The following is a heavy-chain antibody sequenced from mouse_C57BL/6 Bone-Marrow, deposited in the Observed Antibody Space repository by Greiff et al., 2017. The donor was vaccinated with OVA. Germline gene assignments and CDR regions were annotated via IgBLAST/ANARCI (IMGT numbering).Heavy chain of an antibody. CDR2: IHPNSGST. CDR3: ARPFYYYGSDYAMDY. CDR1: GYTFTSYW. V-gene: IGHV1-64*01. D-gene: IGHD1-1*01. Sequence: VQLQQPGAELVKPGASVKLSCKASGYTFTSYWMHWVKQRPGQGLEWIGMIHPNSGSTNYNEKFKSKATLTVDKSSSTAYMQLSSLTSEDSAVYYCARPFYYYGSDYAMDYWGQGTSVTVSS. J-gene: IGHJ4*01.